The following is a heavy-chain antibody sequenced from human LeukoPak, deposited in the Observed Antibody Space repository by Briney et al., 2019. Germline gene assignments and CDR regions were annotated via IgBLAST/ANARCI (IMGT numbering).Heavy chain of an antibody. CDR3: ARDRGPRTGFMVWEAYDY. CDR1: GFTFSDYW. Sequence: QPGGSLRLSCAASGFTFSDYWIHWVRQAPGKGLVWVSRINTDGSITNYADSVKGRFSISRDNAKNTLYLQMSSLRAEDTAVYYCARDRGPRTGFMVWEAYDYWGQGTLVTVSS. D-gene: IGHD3-10*01. J-gene: IGHJ4*02. CDR2: INTDGSIT. V-gene: IGHV3-74*01.